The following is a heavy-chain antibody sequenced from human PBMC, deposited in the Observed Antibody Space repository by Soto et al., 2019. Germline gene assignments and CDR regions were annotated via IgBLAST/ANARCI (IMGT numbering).Heavy chain of an antibody. CDR3: ARDAGTTLKYPHAMDV. J-gene: IGHJ6*02. V-gene: IGHV6-1*01. CDR2: TLYRSKWYN. Sequence: SQTLSLTCVISGDSVSTSTASWSWIRQSPSRGLEWLGRTLYRSKWYNEYAVSVKSRITFNSDTSKNQISLHLNSVTPEDTAVYYXARDAGTTLKYPHAMDVWGQGTTVTVSS. D-gene: IGHD1-1*01. CDR1: GDSVSTSTAS.